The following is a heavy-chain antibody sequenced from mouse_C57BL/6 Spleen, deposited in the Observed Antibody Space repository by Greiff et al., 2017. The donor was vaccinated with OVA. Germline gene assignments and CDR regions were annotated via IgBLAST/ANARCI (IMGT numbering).Heavy chain of an antibody. D-gene: IGHD1-1*01. CDR1: GYTFTDYY. CDR3: AGFYYGSSSFAY. V-gene: IGHV1-26*01. CDR2: INPNNGGT. Sequence: EVQLQQSGPELVKPGASVKISCKASGYTFTDYYLNWVKQSHGKSLEWIGDINPNNGGTSYNQKFKGKATLTVDKSSSTAYMELRSLTSEDSAVYYCAGFYYGSSSFAYWGQGTLVTVSA. J-gene: IGHJ3*01.